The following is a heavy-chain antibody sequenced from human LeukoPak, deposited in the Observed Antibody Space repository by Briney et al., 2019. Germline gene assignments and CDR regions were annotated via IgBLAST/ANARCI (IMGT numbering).Heavy chain of an antibody. CDR3: ARVTTIFGVLKYYYYMDV. Sequence: PGGSLRLSCAASGFTFSRNWMSWVRQAPGKGLEWVANIKEDGSEEYYVDSVKGRLTISRDNAKNSLYLQMNSLRAEDTAVYYCARVTTIFGVLKYYYYMDVWGKGTTVTVSS. J-gene: IGHJ6*03. D-gene: IGHD3-3*01. CDR2: IKEDGSEE. CDR1: GFTFSRNW. V-gene: IGHV3-7*01.